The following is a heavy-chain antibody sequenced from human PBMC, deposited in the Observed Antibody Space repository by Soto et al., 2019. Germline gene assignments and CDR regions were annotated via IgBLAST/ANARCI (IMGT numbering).Heavy chain of an antibody. Sequence: ASVKVSCKASGYPFTSHGISWVRQAPGQGLEWMGWISAYNGNTNYAQKLQGRVTMTTDTSTSTAYMELRSLRSDDTAVYYCASDLVGAKAFDIWGQGTMVTVSS. J-gene: IGHJ3*02. CDR2: ISAYNGNT. D-gene: IGHD1-26*01. CDR1: GYPFTSHG. V-gene: IGHV1-18*01. CDR3: ASDLVGAKAFDI.